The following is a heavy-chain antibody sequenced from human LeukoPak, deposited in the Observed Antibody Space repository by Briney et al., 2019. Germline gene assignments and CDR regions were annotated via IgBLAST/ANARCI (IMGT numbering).Heavy chain of an antibody. D-gene: IGHD2-15*01. J-gene: IGHJ4*02. CDR2: INPNSGGT. Sequence: WASVKVSCKASGYTFTGYYMHWVRQAPGQGLEWMGWINPNSGGTNYAQKFQGRVTMTRDTSISTAYMELSSLRSDDTAVYYCVRDEFYCSGDSCYPFDNWGQGTLVTVSS. V-gene: IGHV1-2*02. CDR1: GYTFTGYY. CDR3: VRDEFYCSGDSCYPFDN.